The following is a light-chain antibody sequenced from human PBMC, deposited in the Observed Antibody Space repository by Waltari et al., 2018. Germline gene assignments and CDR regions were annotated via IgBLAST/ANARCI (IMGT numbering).Light chain of an antibody. CDR2: QSE. V-gene: IGLV1-47*01. Sequence: QSVLTQPPSASGTPGQRVTISCFGSTSNIGSHYVSWYQHIPGTTPKLLIHQSERRPSGVPDRFSGSVSGTSASLAISGLRSEDEADYYCTAWDDNLSVVFGGGTKLTVL. CDR1: TSNIGSHY. J-gene: IGLJ3*02. CDR3: TAWDDNLSVV.